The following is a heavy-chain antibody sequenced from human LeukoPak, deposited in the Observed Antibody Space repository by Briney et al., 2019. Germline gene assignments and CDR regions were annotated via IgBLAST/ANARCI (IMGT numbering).Heavy chain of an antibody. V-gene: IGHV4-59*01. CDR2: FYYSGRA. Sequence: SETLSLTCTVSGGSISSYYWTWIRQPPGKGLEWIGYFYYSGRANYNPSLQSRVTISEDTSKNQLSLELTSVNAADTAVYYCARYGDTRFDPWGQGILVTVSS. J-gene: IGHJ5*02. D-gene: IGHD4-17*01. CDR3: ARYGDTRFDP. CDR1: GGSISSYY.